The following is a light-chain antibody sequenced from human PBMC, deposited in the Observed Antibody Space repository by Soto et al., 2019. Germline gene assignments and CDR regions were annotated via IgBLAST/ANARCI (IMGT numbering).Light chain of an antibody. J-gene: IGKJ1*01. Sequence: EIVLTQSPSTLSLSPGERVTLSCRASQSVNSNLAWYQQKLGQAPRVLIYGASSRATGIPDRFSGSGSGPEFTLTINSLQSEDFAVYYCQQYGSSRTFGQGTKVDIK. CDR2: GAS. V-gene: IGKV3-20*01. CDR1: QSVNSN. CDR3: QQYGSSRT.